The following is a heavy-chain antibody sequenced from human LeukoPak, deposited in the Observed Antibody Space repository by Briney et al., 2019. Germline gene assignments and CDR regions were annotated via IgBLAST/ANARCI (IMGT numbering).Heavy chain of an antibody. J-gene: IGHJ4*02. V-gene: IGHV1-18*01. CDR2: ISAYNGNT. CDR1: GYTFTSYG. Sequence: ASVKVSCKASGYTFTSYGISWVRQAPGQGLEWMGWISAYNGNTNYAQKLQGRVTMTTDTSTGTAYMELRSLRSDDTAVYYCARERVHLSYFDYWGQGTLVTVSS. CDR3: ARERVHLSYFDY.